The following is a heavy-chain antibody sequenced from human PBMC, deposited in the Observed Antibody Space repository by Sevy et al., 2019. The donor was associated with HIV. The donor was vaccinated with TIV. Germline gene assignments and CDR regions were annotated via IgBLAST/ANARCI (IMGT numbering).Heavy chain of an antibody. V-gene: IGHV5-51*01. CDR3: TRGYYGSGSYYNNFFDY. Sequence: GESLKISCEGSGYSFTRYWIGWVRQMPGKGLERMGIIYPGDSDTRYSPSFQGQVTISADKSIRTAYLQWSSLKASDTAMYFCTRGYYGSGSYYNNFFDYWGQGTLVTVSS. CDR1: GYSFTRYW. CDR2: IYPGDSDT. D-gene: IGHD3-10*01. J-gene: IGHJ4*02.